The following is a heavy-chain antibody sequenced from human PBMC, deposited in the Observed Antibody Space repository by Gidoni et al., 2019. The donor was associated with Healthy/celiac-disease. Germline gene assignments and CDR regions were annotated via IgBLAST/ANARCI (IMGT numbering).Heavy chain of an antibody. J-gene: IGHJ3*02. CDR3: ARDQVAAAGPMGREGAFDI. V-gene: IGHV3-21*01. Sequence: EVQLVESGGGLVKPGGSLRLSCAASGFTFSSYSMNWVRQAPGKGLEWVSSISSSSSYIYYADSVKGRFTISRDNAKNSLYLQMNSLRAEDTAVYYCARDQVAAAGPMGREGAFDIWGQGTMVTVSS. CDR2: ISSSSSYI. CDR1: GFTFSSYS. D-gene: IGHD6-13*01.